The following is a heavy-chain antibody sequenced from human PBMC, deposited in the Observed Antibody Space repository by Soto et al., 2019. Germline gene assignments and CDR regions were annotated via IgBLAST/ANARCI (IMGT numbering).Heavy chain of an antibody. CDR2: MSFDGITT. Sequence: QVQLVESGGGVVQPGGSLRLSCAASGFSFSNFPMHWFRQAPGKGLEWVAVMSFDGITTYYADSVKGRFTVSRGNSQNTLYLRVNSLRDEDTAVYCCPREGPDAFRSSWHFDYWGQGTLVTVSS. V-gene: IGHV3-30-3*01. CDR3: PREGPDAFRSSWHFDY. D-gene: IGHD3-3*01. J-gene: IGHJ4*02. CDR1: GFSFSNFP.